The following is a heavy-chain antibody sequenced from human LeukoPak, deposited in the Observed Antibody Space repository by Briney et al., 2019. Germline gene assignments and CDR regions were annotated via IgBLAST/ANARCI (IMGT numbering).Heavy chain of an antibody. CDR1: GFTFSSYS. D-gene: IGHD5/OR15-5a*01. J-gene: IGHJ4*02. V-gene: IGHV3-48*02. CDR2: ISSSSSTI. Sequence: PGGSLRLSCAASGFTFSSYSMSWVRQAPGKGLEWVSYISSSSSTIYYADSVKGRFTISRDNAKNSLYLQMNSLRDEDTAVYYCASESTDYFDYWGQGTLVTVSS. CDR3: ASESTDYFDY.